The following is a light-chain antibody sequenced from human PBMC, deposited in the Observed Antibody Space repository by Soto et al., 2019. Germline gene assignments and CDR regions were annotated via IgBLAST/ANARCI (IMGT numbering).Light chain of an antibody. CDR1: QSVFGY. V-gene: IGKV3-11*01. J-gene: IGKJ4*01. CDR2: DAY. Sequence: EVVLTQSPATLSFSPGDRATLSCRASQSVFGYLAWYQHKPGQAPRLLIYDAYKRATGVPARFSGSGSETEFTLIISSLEPEDFAVYYCQQRSDSPPLTFGGGTKVEIK. CDR3: QQRSDSPPLT.